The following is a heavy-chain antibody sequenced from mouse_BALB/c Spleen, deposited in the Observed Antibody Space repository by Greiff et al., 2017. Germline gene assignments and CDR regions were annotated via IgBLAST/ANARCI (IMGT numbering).Heavy chain of an antibody. CDR2: IDPYNGGT. D-gene: IGHD2-10*02. J-gene: IGHJ4*01. CDR3: ARGTYGNYKDYAMDY. Sequence: EVQLQQSGPELVKPGASVKVSCKASGYAFTSYNMYWVKQSHGKSLEWIGYIDPYNGGTSYNQKFKGKATLTVDKSSSTAYMHLNSLTSEDSAVYYCARGTYGNYKDYAMDYWGQGTSVTVSS. V-gene: IGHV1S135*01. CDR1: GYAFTSYN.